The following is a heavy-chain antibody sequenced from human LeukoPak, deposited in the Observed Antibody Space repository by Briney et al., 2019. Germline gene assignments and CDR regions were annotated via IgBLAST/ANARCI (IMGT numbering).Heavy chain of an antibody. CDR1: GDSVSSNSAA. J-gene: IGHJ3*02. CDR2: TYYRSKCYN. D-gene: IGHD3-16*02. Sequence: SQTLSLTCAISGDSVSSNSAAWNWIRQSPSRGLEWLGRTYYRSKCYNDYAVSVKSRITINPDTSKNQFSLQLSSLTPEDTAVYYCARAAAGYDYVWGSYRSYDAFDIWGQGTMVTVSS. V-gene: IGHV6-1*01. CDR3: ARAAAGYDYVWGSYRSYDAFDI.